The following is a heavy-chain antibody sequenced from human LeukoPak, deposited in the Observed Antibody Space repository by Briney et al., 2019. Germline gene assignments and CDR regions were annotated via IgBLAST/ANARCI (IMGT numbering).Heavy chain of an antibody. CDR3: ARLQGRERYYYYGMDV. V-gene: IGHV4-39*01. CDR1: GGSISSSRYY. CDR2: IYYSGST. Sequence: PSETLSLTCTVSGGSISSSRYYWGWLRQPPGKGLEWIGSIYYSGSTYYNPSLKSRVTISVDTSKNQCSLKLSSVTAADTAVYYCARLQGRERYYYYGMDVWGQGTTVTVSS. D-gene: IGHD1-26*01. J-gene: IGHJ6*02.